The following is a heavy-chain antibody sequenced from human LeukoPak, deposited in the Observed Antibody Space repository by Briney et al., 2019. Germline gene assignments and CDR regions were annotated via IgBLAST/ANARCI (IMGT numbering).Heavy chain of an antibody. J-gene: IGHJ3*02. V-gene: IGHV3-74*01. CDR3: ARVFGPGDAFDI. CDR1: GFGFSNYW. CDR2: INSDGSST. D-gene: IGHD2-21*01. Sequence: GGSLRLSCAASGFGFSNYWMSWVRQAPGKGLVWVSRINSDGSSTSYADSVKGRFTISRDNAKNTLYLQMNSLRAEDTAVYYCARVFGPGDAFDIWGQGTMVTVSS.